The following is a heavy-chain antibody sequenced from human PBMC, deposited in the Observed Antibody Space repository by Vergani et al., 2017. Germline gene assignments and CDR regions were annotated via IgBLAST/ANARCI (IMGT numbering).Heavy chain of an antibody. CDR3: ARGIQLWHPNWFDP. CDR2: INHSGST. D-gene: IGHD5-18*01. Sequence: QVQLQQWGAGLLKPSETLSLTCAVYGGSFSGYYWSWIRQPPGKGLEWIGEINHSGSTNYNPPLKSRVTISVATSKNQFSLKLSSVTAADTAVYYCARGIQLWHPNWFDPWGQGTLVTVSS. J-gene: IGHJ5*02. V-gene: IGHV4-34*01. CDR1: GGSFSGYY.